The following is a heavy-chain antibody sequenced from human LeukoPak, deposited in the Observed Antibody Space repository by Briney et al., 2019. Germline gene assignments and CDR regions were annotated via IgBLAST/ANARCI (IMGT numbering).Heavy chain of an antibody. D-gene: IGHD6-13*01. CDR2: ISSSSSTI. J-gene: IGHJ5*02. V-gene: IGHV3-48*04. CDR3: AREADSSSWANWFDP. CDR1: GFIFSSYS. Sequence: GGSLRLSCAASGFIFSSYSMNWVRQAPGKGLEWVSYISSSSSTIYYADSVKGRFTISRDNAKNSLYLQMNSLRAEDTAVYYCAREADSSSWANWFDPWGQGTLVTASS.